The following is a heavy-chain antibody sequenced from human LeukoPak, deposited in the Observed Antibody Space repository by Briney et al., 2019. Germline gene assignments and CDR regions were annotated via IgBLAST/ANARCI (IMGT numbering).Heavy chain of an antibody. J-gene: IGHJ4*02. CDR3: LYGGNSGDWFY. CDR2: VLRTERT. Sequence: SETLSLTCVVSGDSISSDNWWDWVRQPPGKGLEWIGEVLRTERTNYNPSLKSRVTMSVDKSKNQFSLKLTSVTAADTAVYYCLYGGNSGDWFYGGQGTLVTVSS. V-gene: IGHV4-4*02. D-gene: IGHD4-23*01. CDR1: GDSISSDNW.